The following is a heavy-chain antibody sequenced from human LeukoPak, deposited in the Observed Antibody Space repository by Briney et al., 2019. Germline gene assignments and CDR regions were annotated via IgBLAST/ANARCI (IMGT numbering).Heavy chain of an antibody. CDR2: INHSGST. J-gene: IGHJ4*02. D-gene: IGHD3-22*01. V-gene: IGHV4-34*01. CDR1: GGSFSGYY. Sequence: ASETLSLTCAVYGGSFSGYYWSWIRQPPGKGLEWIGEINHSGSTNYNPSLKSRVTISVDTSKNQFSLKLSSVTAADTAVYYCARHKRITMIVVVITYFDYWGQGTLVIVSS. CDR3: ARHKRITMIVVVITYFDY.